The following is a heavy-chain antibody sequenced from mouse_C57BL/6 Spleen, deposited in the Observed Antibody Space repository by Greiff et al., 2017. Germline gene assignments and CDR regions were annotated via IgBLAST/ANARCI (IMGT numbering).Heavy chain of an antibody. CDR1: GYTFTDYS. D-gene: IGHD3-2*02. CDR2: INPNNGGT. J-gene: IGHJ2*01. Sequence: VQLQQSGPELVKPGASVKMSCKASGYTFTDYSMHWVKQSHGKSLEWIGYINPNNGGTSYNQKFKGKATLTVNKSSSTAYMELRSLTSEDSAVYYCARSGSGYPYFDYWGQGTTLTVSS. CDR3: ARSGSGYPYFDY. V-gene: IGHV1-22*01.